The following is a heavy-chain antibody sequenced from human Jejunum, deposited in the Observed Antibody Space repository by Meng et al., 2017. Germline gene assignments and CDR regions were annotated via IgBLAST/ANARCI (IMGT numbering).Heavy chain of an antibody. CDR3: ARRRNGYFDY. Sequence: GESLKISCKGSGYSFSSDWTGWVRQMPGKGLEWMGIIYPAGSDTRYSPSFQGQVTISADKFISTAYLQWNSLKASDTAIYYCARRRNGYFDYWGQGTLVTVSS. V-gene: IGHV5-51*01. CDR1: GYSFSSDW. D-gene: IGHD5-24*01. CDR2: IYPAGSDT. J-gene: IGHJ4*02.